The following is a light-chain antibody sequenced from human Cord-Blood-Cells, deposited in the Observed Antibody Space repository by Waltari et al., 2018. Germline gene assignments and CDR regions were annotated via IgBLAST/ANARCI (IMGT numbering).Light chain of an antibody. CDR1: SSDVGGYNY. V-gene: IGLV2-14*01. Sequence: QSALPQPASVSGSPGQSITISCPGTSSDVGGYNYVSWYQQHPGKAPKLMIYDVSKRPSGVSNRFSGSKSGNTASLTISGLQAEDEADYYCSSYTSSSTVVFGGGTKLTVL. J-gene: IGLJ2*01. CDR3: SSYTSSSTVV. CDR2: DVS.